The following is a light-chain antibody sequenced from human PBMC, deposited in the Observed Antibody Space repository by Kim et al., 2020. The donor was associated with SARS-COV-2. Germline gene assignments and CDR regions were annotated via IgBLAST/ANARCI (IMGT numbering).Light chain of an antibody. Sequence: SSELTQDPAVSVALGQTVRITYQGDSLRSYYASWYQQKPGQAPVLVIYGKNNRPSGIPDRFSGSSSGNTASLTITGAQAEDEADYYCKSRDSSGKVVFGGGTQLTVL. J-gene: IGLJ2*01. CDR1: SLRSYY. CDR2: GKN. CDR3: KSRDSSGKVV. V-gene: IGLV3-19*01.